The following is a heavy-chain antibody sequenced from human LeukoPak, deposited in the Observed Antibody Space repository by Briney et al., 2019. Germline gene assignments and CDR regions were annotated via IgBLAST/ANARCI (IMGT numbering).Heavy chain of an antibody. D-gene: IGHD4-11*01. J-gene: IGHJ6*03. CDR1: GFTSGSYT. Sequence: GGSLRLSCAASGFTSGSYTMHWVRQGPGEGLEYVSGISSSGGSTYYANSVKGRFTISRDNSKNTLYLQMGSLRAEDMAAYYCARGDYSNAYRRYYYMDVWGKGTTVTVSS. CDR3: ARGDYSNAYRRYYYMDV. CDR2: ISSSGGST. V-gene: IGHV3-64*01.